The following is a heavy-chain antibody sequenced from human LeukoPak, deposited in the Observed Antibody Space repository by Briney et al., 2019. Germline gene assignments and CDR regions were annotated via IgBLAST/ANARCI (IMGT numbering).Heavy chain of an antibody. D-gene: IGHD6-19*01. Sequence: GGSLRLSCAASGFTFSSYGMHWVRQAPGKGLEWVAFIRYDGSNKYYADSVKGRFTISRDNSKNTLYLQMNSLRAEDTAVYYCARRSAIALGGDYWGQGILVTVSS. CDR2: IRYDGSNK. CDR3: ARRSAIALGGDY. V-gene: IGHV3-30*02. J-gene: IGHJ4*02. CDR1: GFTFSSYG.